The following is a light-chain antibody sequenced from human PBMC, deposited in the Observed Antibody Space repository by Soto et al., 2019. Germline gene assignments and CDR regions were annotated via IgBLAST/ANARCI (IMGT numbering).Light chain of an antibody. CDR3: SSYTIRRSWV. Sequence: QSVLTQPASVTGSPGQSITISCTGTTSDVDYNRVSWYQQYLGTAPKLMINEVTNRPSGVSDRFSGSRSGNTASLTISGLQPEDEADYYCSSYTIRRSWVFGGGTKVTVL. CDR2: EVT. V-gene: IGLV2-14*01. J-gene: IGLJ3*02. CDR1: TSDVDYNR.